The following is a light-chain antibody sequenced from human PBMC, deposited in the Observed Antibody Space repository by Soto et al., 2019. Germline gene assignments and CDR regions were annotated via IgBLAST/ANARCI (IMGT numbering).Light chain of an antibody. CDR3: QQYGSSPPT. V-gene: IGKV3-20*01. CDR2: GAS. CDR1: QSVSSSY. Sequence: EIVLTQSPGTLSLYPGERATLSCRASQSVSSSYLAWYQQKPGQAPRLLIYGASSRSTGIPDRFSGNGSGTDVTLTISRLEPEGFEVYYCQQYGSSPPTFGQGTKVEIK. J-gene: IGKJ1*01.